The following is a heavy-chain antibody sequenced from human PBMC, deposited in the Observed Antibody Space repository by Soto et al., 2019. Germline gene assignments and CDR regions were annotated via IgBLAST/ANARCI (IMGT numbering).Heavy chain of an antibody. CDR1: GFTFDDHV. CDR2: ISWDGYSI. V-gene: IGHV3-9*01. Sequence: EVQLVESGGGLVHPCRSLRLSCVASGFTFDDHVMHWVRQVPVKGLEWVGHISWDGYSIGYGGSVRGRFTISRDNAKNTLYLQMNSLRPEDTALYYCARSWSGSTSGRVDVWGQGTTVTVSS. CDR3: ARSWSGSTSGRVDV. J-gene: IGHJ6*02. D-gene: IGHD3-3*01.